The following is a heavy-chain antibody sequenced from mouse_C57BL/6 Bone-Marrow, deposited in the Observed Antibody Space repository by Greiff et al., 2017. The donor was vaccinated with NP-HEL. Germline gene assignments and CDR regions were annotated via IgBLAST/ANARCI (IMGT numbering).Heavy chain of an antibody. CDR2: IHPNSGST. J-gene: IGHJ2*01. V-gene: IGHV1-64*01. CDR1: GYTFTSYW. Sequence: QVQLQQPGAELVKPGASVKLSCKASGYTFTSYWMHWVKQRPGQGLEWIGMIHPNSGSTNYNEKFKSKATLTVDKSSSTAYMQLSSLTSEDSAVYYCARDPLYYYGSSYDYWGQGTTLTVSS. D-gene: IGHD1-1*01. CDR3: ARDPLYYYGSSYDY.